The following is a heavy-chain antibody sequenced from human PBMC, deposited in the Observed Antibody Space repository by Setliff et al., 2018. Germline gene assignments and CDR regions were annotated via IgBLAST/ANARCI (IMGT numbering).Heavy chain of an antibody. D-gene: IGHD2-15*01. V-gene: IGHV5-51*01. J-gene: IGHJ4*02. Sequence: GESLKISCKASGYIFTTYWIGWVRQMPGKGLEWMGIIYPGDSDTRYSPSFQGQVTFSADKSISTAYLQWSSLKASGTATYYCARVVGADGIGIDYWGQGTVVTVS. CDR1: GYIFTTYW. CDR3: ARVVGADGIGIDY. CDR2: IYPGDSDT.